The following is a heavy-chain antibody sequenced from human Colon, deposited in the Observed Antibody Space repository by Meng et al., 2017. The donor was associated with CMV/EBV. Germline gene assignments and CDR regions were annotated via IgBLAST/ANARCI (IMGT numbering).Heavy chain of an antibody. J-gene: IGHJ4*02. Sequence: GGSLRLSCAASGFTFSTYAMTWVRQAPGKGLEWVSTISTSGGRTYYADSVKGRFTISRDNSKSTLVLQMDSLRAEYTATFYCARHGFGDYSYYFDHWGQGILVTVSS. CDR2: ISTSGGRT. V-gene: IGHV3-23*01. CDR1: GFTFSTYA. CDR3: ARHGFGDYSYYFDH. D-gene: IGHD4-17*01.